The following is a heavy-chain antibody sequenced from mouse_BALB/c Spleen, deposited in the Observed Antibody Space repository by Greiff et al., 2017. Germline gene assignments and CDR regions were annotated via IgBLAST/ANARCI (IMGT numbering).Heavy chain of an antibody. CDR2: INPSNGRT. V-gene: IGHV1S81*02. CDR3: ATLGYAMDY. Sequence: VQLQQPGAELVKPGASVKLSCKASGYTFTSYWMHWVKQRPGQGLEWIGEINPSNGRTNYNEKFKSKATLTVDKSSSTAYMQLSSLTSEDSAVYYCATLGYAMDYWGQGTSVTVSS. D-gene: IGHD4-1*01. CDR1: GYTFTSYW. J-gene: IGHJ4*01.